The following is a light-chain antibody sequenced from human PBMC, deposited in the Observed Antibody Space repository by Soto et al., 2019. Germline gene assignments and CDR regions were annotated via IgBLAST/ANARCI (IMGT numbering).Light chain of an antibody. J-gene: IGLJ3*02. Sequence: QSVLTQSPSASASLGASVKLTCTLSSGHSSYAIAWHQQQPEKGPRYLMKLNSDGSHSKGDGLPDRFSGSSSGAERYLPISSLQSEDEADYYCQTWGTGIGVFGGGTKVTVL. CDR3: QTWGTGIGV. CDR1: SGHSSYA. V-gene: IGLV4-69*01. CDR2: LNSDGSH.